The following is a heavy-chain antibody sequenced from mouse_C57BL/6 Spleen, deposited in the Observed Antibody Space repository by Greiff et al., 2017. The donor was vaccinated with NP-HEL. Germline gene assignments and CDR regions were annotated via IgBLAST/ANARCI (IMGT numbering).Heavy chain of an antibody. CDR2: IDPTDSYT. CDR1: GYTFTSYW. Sequence: VQLQQSGAELVKPGASVKLSCKASGYTFTSYWMQWVKQRPGQGLEWIGEIDPTDSYTNYKHKFKGKATVTVDTSSSTAYMQLSSLTSEDSAVYFCARVWLLPDYWGQGTTLTVSA. CDR3: ARVWLLPDY. D-gene: IGHD2-2*01. V-gene: IGHV1-50*01. J-gene: IGHJ2*01.